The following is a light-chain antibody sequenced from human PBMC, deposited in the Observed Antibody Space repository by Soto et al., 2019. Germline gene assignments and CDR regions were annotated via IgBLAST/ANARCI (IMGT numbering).Light chain of an antibody. V-gene: IGLV2-23*02. CDR2: EVS. Sequence: QSALTQPASVSGSPGQSITISCTGTSSDVGSYNLVSWYQQHPGKAPKLMIYEVSKRPSGVSNRFSGSKSGNTASLTISGLQAEDEADYYCCSYGSRPRVVFGGGTKLTVL. CDR1: SSDVGSYNL. J-gene: IGLJ2*01. CDR3: CSYGSRPRVV.